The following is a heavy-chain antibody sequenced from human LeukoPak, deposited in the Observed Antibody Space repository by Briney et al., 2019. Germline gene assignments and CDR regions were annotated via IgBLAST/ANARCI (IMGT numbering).Heavy chain of an antibody. J-gene: IGHJ4*02. CDR2: IIPIFGTA. V-gene: IGHV1-69*06. D-gene: IGHD6-13*01. CDR3: ARSGTGAPLDY. CDR1: GGTFSSYA. Sequence: AASVKVSCKASGGTFSSYAISWVRQAPGQGLEWMGGIIPIFGTANYAQKFQGRVTITADKSTSTAYMELSSLRSEDTAVYYCARSGTGAPLDYWGQGTLVTVSS.